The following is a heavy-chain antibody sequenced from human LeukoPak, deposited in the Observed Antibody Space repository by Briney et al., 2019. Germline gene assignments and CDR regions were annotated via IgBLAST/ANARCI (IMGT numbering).Heavy chain of an antibody. J-gene: IGHJ4*02. CDR3: ARDGRCSGNSCYPFDY. D-gene: IGHD2-15*01. V-gene: IGHV4-38-2*02. Sequence: SETLSLTCAVSGYSINSGYYWGWIRQPPGKGLEWIGSMYHRGNTYYNPSLKSRVTISVDTSKNQFSLELSSVTAADTAVYYCARDGRCSGNSCYPFDYWGQGTLVAVSS. CDR1: GYSINSGYY. CDR2: MYHRGNT.